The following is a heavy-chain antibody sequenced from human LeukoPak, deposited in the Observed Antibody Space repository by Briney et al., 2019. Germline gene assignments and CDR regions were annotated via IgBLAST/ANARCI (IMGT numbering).Heavy chain of an antibody. CDR2: ISSSSSYI. CDR3: ARDQNSSGWYNY. V-gene: IGHV3-21*01. D-gene: IGHD6-19*01. Sequence: GRSLRLSCAASGFTFSSYSMNWVRQAPGKGLEWVSSISSSSSYIYYADSVKGRFTISRDNAKNSLYLQMNSLRAEDTAVYYCARDQNSSGWYNYWGQGTLVTVSS. CDR1: GFTFSSYS. J-gene: IGHJ4*02.